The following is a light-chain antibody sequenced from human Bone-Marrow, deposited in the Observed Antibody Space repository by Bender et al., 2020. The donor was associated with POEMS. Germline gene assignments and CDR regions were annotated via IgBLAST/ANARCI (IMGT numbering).Light chain of an antibody. V-gene: IGLV2-23*01. CDR3: CSYAAMSSLI. J-gene: IGLJ2*01. CDR1: SSDVGHYNL. Sequence: QSALTQPASVSGSPGQSVTISCTGTSSDVGHYNLVSWYQQHPGKVPKVLIYDDKRRPSGVSPRFSASKSGNLAFLTISGLQTEDEADYYCCSYAAMSSLIFGGGTKLTVL. CDR2: DDK.